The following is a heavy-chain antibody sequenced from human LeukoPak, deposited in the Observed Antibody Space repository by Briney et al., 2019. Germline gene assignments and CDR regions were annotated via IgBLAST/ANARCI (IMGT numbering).Heavy chain of an antibody. CDR1: GGSVSSGSYY. Sequence: PSETLSLTCIVSGGSVSSGSYYWSWIRQPPGKGLEWIGYIYNSVSTNYNPSLKSRVTISVDTSKNQFSLKLSSVTAADTAVYYCARIGSAAFTDYWGQGTLVTVSS. J-gene: IGHJ4*02. V-gene: IGHV4-61*01. D-gene: IGHD3-3*02. CDR3: ARIGSAAFTDY. CDR2: IYNSVST.